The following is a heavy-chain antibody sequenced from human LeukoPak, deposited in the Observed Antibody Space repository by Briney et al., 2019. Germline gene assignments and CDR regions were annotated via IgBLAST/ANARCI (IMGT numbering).Heavy chain of an antibody. V-gene: IGHV3-30-3*01. J-gene: IGHJ4*02. CDR3: ARGSYDYVWGSYEYFDY. D-gene: IGHD3-16*01. Sequence: GGSLRLSCAASGFTFSSYAMHWVRQAPGKGLEWVAVISYDGSNKYYADSVKGRFTISRDNSKNTLYLQMNSLRAEDTAVYYCARGSYDYVWGSYEYFDYWGQGTLVTVSS. CDR1: GFTFSSYA. CDR2: ISYDGSNK.